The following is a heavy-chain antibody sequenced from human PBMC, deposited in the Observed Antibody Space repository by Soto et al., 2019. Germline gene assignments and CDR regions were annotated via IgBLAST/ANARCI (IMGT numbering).Heavy chain of an antibody. V-gene: IGHV4-61*01. Sequence: PSETLSLTCTVSGGSISDDTYYWGWIRQPPGKGLEWVGYIYYSGSTSYNPSLKSRVTISVDTSKNQFSLKLTSVTAADTAVYYCARDKITGLFDYWGQGTLVTVSS. CDR2: IYYSGST. CDR1: GGSISDDTYY. D-gene: IGHD2-8*02. J-gene: IGHJ4*02. CDR3: ARDKITGLFDY.